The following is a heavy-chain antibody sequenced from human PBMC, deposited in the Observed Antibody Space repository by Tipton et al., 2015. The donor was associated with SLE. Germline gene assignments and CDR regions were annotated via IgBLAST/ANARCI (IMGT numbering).Heavy chain of an antibody. J-gene: IGHJ4*02. CDR2: ISFSGLT. V-gene: IGHV4-61*10. CDR1: GGSISSGSYR. Sequence: TLSLTCTVSGGSISSGSYRWSWIRQPAGKGLEWIGYISFSGLTNYNPSVKSRVTISVDTSKNQFSLKLSSVTAADTAVYYCARIVAAAGTRYFDYWGQGTLVTVSS. D-gene: IGHD6-13*01. CDR3: ARIVAAAGTRYFDY.